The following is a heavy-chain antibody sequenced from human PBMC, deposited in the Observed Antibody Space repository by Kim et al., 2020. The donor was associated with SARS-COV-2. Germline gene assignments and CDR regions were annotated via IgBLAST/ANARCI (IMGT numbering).Heavy chain of an antibody. V-gene: IGHV3-23*01. Sequence: GGSLRLSCAASGFTFSSYAMSWVRQAPGKGLEWVSAISGSGGSTYYADSVKGRFTISRDNSKNTLYLQMNSLRAEDTAVYYCAKDLEVGALENWYFDYWGQGTLVTVSS. CDR3: AKDLEVGALENWYFDY. CDR2: ISGSGGST. D-gene: IGHD1-26*01. J-gene: IGHJ4*02. CDR1: GFTFSSYA.